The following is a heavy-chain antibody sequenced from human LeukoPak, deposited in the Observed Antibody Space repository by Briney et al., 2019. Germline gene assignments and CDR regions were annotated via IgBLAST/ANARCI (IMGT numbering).Heavy chain of an antibody. CDR2: ISSGSRTI. CDR3: VRESVTGDRDFDC. Sequence: PGGSLRLSCAASGFSFSGYSMNRVRQAPGRGLEWISYISSGSRTIFYADSVKGRFTISRDNAKNTLYLLMDSLRADDTAVYYCVRESVTGDRDFDCWGQGTLITVSS. V-gene: IGHV3-48*01. CDR1: GFSFSGYS. J-gene: IGHJ4*02. D-gene: IGHD7-27*01.